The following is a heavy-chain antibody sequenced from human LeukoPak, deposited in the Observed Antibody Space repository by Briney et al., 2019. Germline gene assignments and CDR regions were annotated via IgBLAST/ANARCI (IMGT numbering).Heavy chain of an antibody. J-gene: IGHJ4*02. V-gene: IGHV4-59*01. CDR2: IYYSGSA. Sequence: SETLSLTCTVSGGSISSYYWSWIRQPPGKGLEWIGYIYYSGSANYNPSLKSRVTISVDTSKNQLSLKLSSVTAADTAVYFCARSRDNYIFFDYWGQGALVTVSS. CDR1: GGSISSYY. D-gene: IGHD1-1*01. CDR3: ARSRDNYIFFDY.